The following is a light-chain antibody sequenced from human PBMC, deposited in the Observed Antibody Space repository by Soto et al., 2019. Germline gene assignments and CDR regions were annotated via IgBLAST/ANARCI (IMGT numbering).Light chain of an antibody. CDR3: QEYGSSPT. CDR2: GAS. Sequence: EIVLTQSPATLSLSPGERATLSCGASQTVTTHLAWYQQKPGQAPRLLIYGASNRATGIPDRFSGSGSGTDFTLTISRLEPEDFAVYYCQEYGSSPTFGGGTKVDIK. J-gene: IGKJ4*01. CDR1: QTVTTH. V-gene: IGKV3-20*01.